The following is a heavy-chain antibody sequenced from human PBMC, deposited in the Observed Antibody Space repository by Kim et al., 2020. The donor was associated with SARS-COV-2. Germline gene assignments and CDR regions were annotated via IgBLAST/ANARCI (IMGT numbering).Heavy chain of an antibody. Sequence: GGSLRLSCVVSGFTFSSYAMSWVRQAPGKGLEWVSTISGSVGSTYYADSVKGRFTISRDNSKNTLYLQMNSLRAEDTAVYYCAKGIWVSSGYNDYWGQGTLVTVSS. CDR1: GFTFSSYA. CDR3: AKGIWVSSGYNDY. CDR2: ISGSVGST. V-gene: IGHV3-23*01. J-gene: IGHJ4*02. D-gene: IGHD3-22*01.